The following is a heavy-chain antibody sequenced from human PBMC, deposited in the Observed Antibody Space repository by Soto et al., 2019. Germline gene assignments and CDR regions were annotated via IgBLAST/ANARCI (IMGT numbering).Heavy chain of an antibody. V-gene: IGHV4-31*03. Sequence: PSETLSLTCTVSGASVDSAGYFWTWIRQRPGKGLEWIGHINYSGSTDHTPSLRSSLIVSMDTSKSQFSLKLNSVTAADTAIYYFARGIGPSYAYGIDAWVQGTLVTLSS. D-gene: IGHD3-10*01. J-gene: IGHJ5*02. CDR3: ARGIGPSYAYGIDA. CDR2: INYSGST. CDR1: GASVDSAGYF.